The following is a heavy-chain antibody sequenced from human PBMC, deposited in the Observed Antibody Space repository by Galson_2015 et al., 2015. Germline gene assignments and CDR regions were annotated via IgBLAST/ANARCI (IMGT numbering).Heavy chain of an antibody. CDR2: ISYDGSNK. Sequence: SLRLSCAASGFTFSSYGMHWVRQAPGKGLEWVAVISYDGSNKDYADSVKGRFTISRDNSKNTLYLQMNSLRAEDTAVYYCAKGWDLILWFGELVDWGQGTLVTVSS. J-gene: IGHJ4*02. D-gene: IGHD3-10*01. CDR3: AKGWDLILWFGELVD. V-gene: IGHV3-30*18. CDR1: GFTFSSYG.